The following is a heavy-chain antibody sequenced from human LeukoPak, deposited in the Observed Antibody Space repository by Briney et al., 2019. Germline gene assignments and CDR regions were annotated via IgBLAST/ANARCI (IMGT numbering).Heavy chain of an antibody. V-gene: IGHV1-18*01. J-gene: IGHJ4*02. CDR1: GYTFTSYG. CDR3: ATESGYSYGFDY. CDR2: INPYNGNT. D-gene: IGHD5-18*01. Sequence: GASVKVSCKASGYTFTSYGISWVRQAPGQGLEWMGWINPYNGNTNYARKLQGRVTITTDTSTSTAYMELRSLRSEDTAVYCCATESGYSYGFDYWGQGTLVTVSS.